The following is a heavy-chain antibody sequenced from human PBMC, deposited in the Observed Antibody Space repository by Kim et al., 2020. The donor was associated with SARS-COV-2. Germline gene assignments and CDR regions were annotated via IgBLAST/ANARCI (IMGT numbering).Heavy chain of an antibody. J-gene: IGHJ5*02. CDR2: ISGSGGST. D-gene: IGHD3-9*01. CDR3: ALSGYFDWLLGGAFDP. Sequence: GGSLRLSCAASGFTFSSYAMSWVRQAPGKGLEWVSAISGSGGSTYYADSVKGRFTISRDNSKNTLYLQMNSLRAEDTAVYYCALSGYFDWLLGGAFDPWGQGTLVTVSS. CDR1: GFTFSSYA. V-gene: IGHV3-23*01.